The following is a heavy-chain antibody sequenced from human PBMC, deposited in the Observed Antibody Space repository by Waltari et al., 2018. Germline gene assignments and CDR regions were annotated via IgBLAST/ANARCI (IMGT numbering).Heavy chain of an antibody. CDR2: INDSGRT. D-gene: IGHD3-3*01. Sequence: QVQLQQWGAGLLKPSETLSLTCDVSGGSLSGYNWTWIRQPPGKGLGGIGEINDSGRTTYNPALESRVTVSIDTANNQFSLRVRSVTAADTAVYYCARVFGYYYYYMDVWGKGTTVTISS. CDR1: GGSLSGYN. J-gene: IGHJ6*03. CDR3: ARVFGYYYYYMDV. V-gene: IGHV4-34*02.